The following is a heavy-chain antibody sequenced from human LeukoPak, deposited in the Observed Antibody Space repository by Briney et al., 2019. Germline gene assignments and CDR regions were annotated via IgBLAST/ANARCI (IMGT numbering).Heavy chain of an antibody. CDR1: GFTFSSYE. CDR2: ISSSGSTI. D-gene: IGHD6-19*01. Sequence: PGGSLRLSCAASGFTFSSYEMNWVRQAPGKGLEWVSYISSSGSTIYYADSVKGRFTISRDNAKNTLYLQMNSLRAEDTAVYYCARDRDLFAVAGPRGWFDPWGQGTLVTVSS. J-gene: IGHJ5*02. V-gene: IGHV3-48*03. CDR3: ARDRDLFAVAGPRGWFDP.